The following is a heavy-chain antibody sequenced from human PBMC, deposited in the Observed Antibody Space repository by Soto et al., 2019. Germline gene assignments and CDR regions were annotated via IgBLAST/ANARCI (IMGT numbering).Heavy chain of an antibody. V-gene: IGHV3-23*01. CDR3: AIRMYSTRWYSLDY. D-gene: IGHD6-13*01. J-gene: IGHJ4*02. CDR2: ISAST. Sequence: EMQLLESGGGLVQAGGSLRLSCAASGFTVSSYALNWVRQAPGKGLEWVSGISASTYYADSVKGRFTISRDPSKNTLYLQMNSLRAEDTAIYFCAIRMYSTRWYSLDYWGQGTLVTVSS. CDR1: GFTVSSYA.